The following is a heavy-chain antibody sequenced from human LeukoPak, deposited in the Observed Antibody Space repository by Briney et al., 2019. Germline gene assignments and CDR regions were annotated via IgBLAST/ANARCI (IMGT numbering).Heavy chain of an antibody. CDR2: IYYSGST. J-gene: IGHJ5*02. V-gene: IGHV4-30-4*01. D-gene: IGHD3-3*01. Sequence: SETLSLTCTVSGGSISSGDYYWSWIRQPPGKGLEWIGYIYYSGSTYYNPSLKSRVTISVDTSKNQFSLKLSSVTAADTAVYYCARQAINYDFWSGSGWFDPWGQGTLVTVSS. CDR1: GGSISSGDYY. CDR3: ARQAINYDFWSGSGWFDP.